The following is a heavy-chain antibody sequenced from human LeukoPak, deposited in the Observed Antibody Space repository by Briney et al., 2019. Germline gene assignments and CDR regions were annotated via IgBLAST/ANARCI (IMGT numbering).Heavy chain of an antibody. CDR3: ARGDYYDSSGYYYYFDY. CDR1: GGSISSYY. CDR2: IYYSGST. D-gene: IGHD3-22*01. Sequence: SETLSLTCTVSGGSISSYYWSWIRQPPGKGLEWIGYIYYSGSTNYNPSLKSRVTISVDTSKNQFSLKLSSVTAADTAVYYCARGDYYDSSGYYYYFDYWGQGTLVTVSS. J-gene: IGHJ4*02. V-gene: IGHV4-59*12.